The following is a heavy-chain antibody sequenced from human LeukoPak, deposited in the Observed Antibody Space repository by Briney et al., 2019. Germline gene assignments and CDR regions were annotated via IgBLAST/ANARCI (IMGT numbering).Heavy chain of an antibody. Sequence: ASVKVSCKASGYTFTGYYMHWVRQAPGQGLEWMGWINPNSGSTNYAQKFQGRVTMTRDTSISTAYMELSRLRSDDTAVYYCARAISGYDHFDYWGQGTLVTVSS. CDR3: ARAISGYDHFDY. V-gene: IGHV1-2*02. CDR2: INPNSGST. CDR1: GYTFTGYY. D-gene: IGHD5-12*01. J-gene: IGHJ4*02.